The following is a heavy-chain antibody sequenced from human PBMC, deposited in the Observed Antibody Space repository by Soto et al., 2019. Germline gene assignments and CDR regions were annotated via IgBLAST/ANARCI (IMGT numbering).Heavy chain of an antibody. D-gene: IGHD3-10*01. V-gene: IGHV4-34*01. J-gene: IGHJ4*02. CDR3: ARGGFTMVRRFDY. Sequence: PSETLSLTCAVYGGSFSGYYWSWIRQPPGKGLEWIGEINHSGSTNYNPSLKSRVTISVDTSKNQFSLKLSSVTAADTAVYYCARGGFTMVRRFDYWGQGALVTSPQ. CDR1: GGSFSGYY. CDR2: INHSGST.